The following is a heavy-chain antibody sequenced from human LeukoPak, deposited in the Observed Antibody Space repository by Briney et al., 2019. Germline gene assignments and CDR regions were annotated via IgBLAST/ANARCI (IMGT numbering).Heavy chain of an antibody. Sequence: SETLSLTCTVSGVSTSSRDYQWVWIRQPPGKGLEWIGSIYYSGSTYYNPSLKSPVTISVDTSKNQFSLRLTSVTAADTAVYYCSRRGFRTTNWYCDLWGRGTLVTVSS. CDR2: IYYSGST. V-gene: IGHV4-39*01. D-gene: IGHD1-7*01. CDR3: SRRGFRTTNWYCDL. CDR1: GVSTSSRDYQ. J-gene: IGHJ2*01.